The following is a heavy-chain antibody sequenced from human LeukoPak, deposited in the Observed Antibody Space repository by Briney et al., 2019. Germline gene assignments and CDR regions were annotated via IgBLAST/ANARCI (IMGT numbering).Heavy chain of an antibody. J-gene: IGHJ4*02. CDR1: GFIFNNAW. Sequence: GGSLRLSCAASGFIFNNAWMNWVRLAPGKGLEWVGRIKNKAEGGTTDYAAPVKGRFTISRDDSKNTLYLQMNSLKTEDTAVYYCTTSETPFQYWGQGTLVTVSS. CDR2: IKNKAEGGTT. V-gene: IGHV3-15*01. D-gene: IGHD2-15*01. CDR3: TTSETPFQY.